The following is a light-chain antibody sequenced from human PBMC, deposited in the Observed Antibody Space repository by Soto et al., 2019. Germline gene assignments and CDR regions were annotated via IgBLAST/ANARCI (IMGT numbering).Light chain of an antibody. CDR1: RSDVGAYNY. V-gene: IGLV2-14*03. CDR2: DVS. J-gene: IGLJ1*01. CDR3: SSYTTSTTYV. Sequence: QSALTQPASVSGSPGQSIAISCTGTRSDVGAYNYVSWYQQHPGKAPKLIIYDVSNRPSGISTRFSGSKSGNTASLTISGLQAEDEADYHCSSYTTSTTYVFVTATQLTVL.